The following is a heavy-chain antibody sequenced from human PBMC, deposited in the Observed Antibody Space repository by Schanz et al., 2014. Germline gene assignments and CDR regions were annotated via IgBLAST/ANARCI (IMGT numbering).Heavy chain of an antibody. CDR1: GYIFINSG. Sequence: QIQLVQSGPGVKKPGATVKVSCKASGYIFINSGISWVRQAPGQGLEWMGWISVYNHNKEYDQKFQGRVTMTTATSTSTAYMALTELRSDDTAVYYWARDRRLFDRDDLYYVDSWGQGTLVTVSS. CDR2: ISVYNHNK. D-gene: IGHD3-10*02. CDR3: ARDRRLFDRDDLYYVDS. V-gene: IGHV1-18*01. J-gene: IGHJ4*02.